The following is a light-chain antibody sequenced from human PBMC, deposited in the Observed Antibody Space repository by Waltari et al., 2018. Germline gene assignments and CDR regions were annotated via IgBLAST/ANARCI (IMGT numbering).Light chain of an antibody. CDR3: QQYYSYPDT. Sequence: DIQMTQSPSTLSASVGDRVTIICRASQSISGWLAWYQQKPGKAPKLLVYQASTLQGGVPWRFSGSGTGTEFTLIISSLQPDDFATYYCQQYYSYPDTFGQGTKLEFK. CDR2: QAS. J-gene: IGKJ2*01. V-gene: IGKV1-5*02. CDR1: QSISGW.